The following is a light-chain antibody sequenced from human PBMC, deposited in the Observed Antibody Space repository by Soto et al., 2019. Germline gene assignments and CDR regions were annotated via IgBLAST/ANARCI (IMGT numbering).Light chain of an antibody. V-gene: IGKV3-20*01. J-gene: IGKJ1*01. CDR3: HQRQSWPRT. CDR2: GVS. Sequence: EIVLTQSPGTLSLSPGERATLSCSASQSGSDSYLAWYQQKPGQPPRLLIYGVSSRGYGIPDRFSGSGSGTDFTLTINSLAPEDFAIYYCHQRQSWPRTFGQGTKVDIK. CDR1: QSGSDSY.